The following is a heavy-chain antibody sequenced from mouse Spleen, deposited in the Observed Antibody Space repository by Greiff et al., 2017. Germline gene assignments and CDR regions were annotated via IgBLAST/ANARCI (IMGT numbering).Heavy chain of an antibody. CDR1: GYTFTSYW. D-gene: IGHD1-1*01. CDR3: ARGTTEYYFDY. J-gene: IGHJ2*01. Sequence: QVQLQQPGAELVMPGASVKLSCKASGYTFTSYWMHWVKQRPGQGLEWIGEIDPSDSYTNYNQKFKGKATLTVDKSSSTAYMQLSSLTSEDSAVYYCARGTTEYYFDYWGQGTTLTVSS. V-gene: IGHV1-69*01. CDR2: IDPSDSYT.